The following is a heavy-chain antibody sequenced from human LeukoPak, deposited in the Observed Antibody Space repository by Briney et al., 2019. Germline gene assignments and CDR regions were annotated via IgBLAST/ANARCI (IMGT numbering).Heavy chain of an antibody. Sequence: SETLSLTCTVSGGSISSGDYYWSWIRQPPGKGREWIGYIYYSGRTYYNPSLKSRFTISVDTSKNQFSLKLSSVNAADTAVYYCAREGPYDSSDYLRAFDIWGQGTMVTVSS. D-gene: IGHD3-22*01. CDR3: AREGPYDSSDYLRAFDI. CDR1: GGSISSGDYY. J-gene: IGHJ3*02. V-gene: IGHV4-30-4*08. CDR2: IYYSGRT.